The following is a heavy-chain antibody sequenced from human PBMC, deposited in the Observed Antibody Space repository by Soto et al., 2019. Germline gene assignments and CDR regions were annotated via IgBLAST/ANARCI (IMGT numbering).Heavy chain of an antibody. CDR2: INEDESNT. D-gene: IGHD3-3*01. CDR1: GFTFSNYW. J-gene: IGHJ4*02. CDR3: ARGLFLDY. Sequence: EVQLVECGGGLVQPGGSLRLSCATSGFTFSNYWMHWVRQAPGKGPVWVSRINEDESNTNYADSVKGRFTISRDNAKNTLYLQMNSLRAEDTAVYYCARGLFLDYWGQGTRVTVSS. V-gene: IGHV3-74*01.